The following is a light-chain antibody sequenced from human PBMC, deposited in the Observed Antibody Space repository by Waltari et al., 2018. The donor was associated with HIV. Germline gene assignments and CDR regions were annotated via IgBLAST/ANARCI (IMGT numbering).Light chain of an antibody. J-gene: IGKJ2*01. CDR1: QSLSRS. V-gene: IGKV3-15*01. Sequence: ELVITQSPATLSVSPGQSATISCRASQSLSRSLAWYQHKPGQAPRLLIYDASTRATGVPARFSGSGSGTDYTLSISGLQAEDFAVYYCQQYYDWPPYTFGQGTTLEIK. CDR3: QQYYDWPPYT. CDR2: DAS.